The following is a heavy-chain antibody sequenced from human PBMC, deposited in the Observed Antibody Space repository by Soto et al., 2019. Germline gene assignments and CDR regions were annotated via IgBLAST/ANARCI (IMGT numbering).Heavy chain of an antibody. CDR1: GFTFSSYG. CDR3: AKDPAYSYGLDY. J-gene: IGHJ4*02. D-gene: IGHD5-18*01. Sequence: LRLSCAASGFTFSSYGMHWVRQAPGKGLEWVAVISYDGSNKYYADSVKGRFTISRDNSKNTLYLQMNSLRAEDTAVYYCAKDPAYSYGLDYWGQGTLVTVSS. V-gene: IGHV3-30*18. CDR2: ISYDGSNK.